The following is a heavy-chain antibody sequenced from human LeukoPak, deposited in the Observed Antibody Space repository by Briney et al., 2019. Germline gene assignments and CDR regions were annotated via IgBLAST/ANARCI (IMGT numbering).Heavy chain of an antibody. V-gene: IGHV4-38-2*02. D-gene: IGHD4-17*01. CDR1: GYSMRSGNY. Sequence: KPSETLSLTCTVSGYSMRSGNYWGWIRQPPGKGLEWIGSMFHTGSIHYNPSLKSRLTTSIDASKNQFSLKLRSVTAADTAVYYCARHVFIPYGDFRSWGQGTLVTVSS. CDR3: ARHVFIPYGDFRS. CDR2: MFHTGSI. J-gene: IGHJ5*02.